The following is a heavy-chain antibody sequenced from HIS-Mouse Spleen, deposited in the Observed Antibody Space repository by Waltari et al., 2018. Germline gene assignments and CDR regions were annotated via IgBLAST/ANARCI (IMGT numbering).Heavy chain of an antibody. J-gene: IGHJ3*02. D-gene: IGHD1-7*01. V-gene: IGHV3-30*04. CDR1: GFTFRSFA. CDR2: ISYDGSNK. CDR3: ARGPNWNYAFDI. Sequence: QVQLVESGGGVVQPGRSLRLSCAASGFTFRSFAMHWVRQAPGKGLEWVAVISYDGSNKYYADSVKGRFTISRDNSKNTLYLQMNSLRAEDTAVYYCARGPNWNYAFDIWGQGTMVTVSS.